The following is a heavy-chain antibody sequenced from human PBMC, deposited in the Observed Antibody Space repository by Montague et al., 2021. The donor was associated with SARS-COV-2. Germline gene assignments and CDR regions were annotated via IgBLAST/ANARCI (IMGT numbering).Heavy chain of an antibody. Sequence: SLRLSCAASGLSVSRRYMSWVRQAPGKGLEWVSGIFGGGSTYYVDSVEGRFTISRDTSRNTLYLQMKSLRDEDTATYYCARDRGDCGGDCYAPYYYGVDVWGQGTTVTVSS. J-gene: IGHJ6*02. V-gene: IGHV3-66*02. CDR3: ARDRGDCGGDCYAPYYYGVDV. CDR1: GLSVSRRY. CDR2: IFGGGST. D-gene: IGHD2-21*02.